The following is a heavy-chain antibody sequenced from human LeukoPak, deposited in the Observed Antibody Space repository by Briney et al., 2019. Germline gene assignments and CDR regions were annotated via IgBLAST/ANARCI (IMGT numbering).Heavy chain of an antibody. CDR2: IYYSGST. CDR1: GGSISSGGYY. Sequence: PSETLSLTCTVSGGSISSGGYYWSWIRQPPGKGLEWIGYIYYSGSTYYNPSLKSRVTISVDTSKNQFSLKLSSVAAADTAVYYCARARPNYDILTGLFDYWGQGTLVTVPS. V-gene: IGHV4-31*03. CDR3: ARARPNYDILTGLFDY. D-gene: IGHD3-9*01. J-gene: IGHJ4*02.